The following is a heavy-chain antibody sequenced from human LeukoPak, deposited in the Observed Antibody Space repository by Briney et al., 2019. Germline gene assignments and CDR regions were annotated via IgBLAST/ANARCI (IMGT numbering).Heavy chain of an antibody. CDR2: IYYSGST. J-gene: IGHJ3*02. V-gene: IGHV4-39*07. CDR1: GGSISSSSYY. D-gene: IGHD3-22*01. CDR3: ARAGGYYYRLYLNAFDI. Sequence: PSETLSLTCTVSGGSISSSSYYWGWIRQPPGKGLEWIGSIYYSGSTYYNPSLKSRVTISVDTSKNQFSLKLSSVTAADTAVYYCARAGGYYYRLYLNAFDIWGQGTMVTVSS.